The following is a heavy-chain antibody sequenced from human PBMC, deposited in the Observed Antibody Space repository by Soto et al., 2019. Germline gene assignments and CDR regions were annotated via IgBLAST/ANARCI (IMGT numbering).Heavy chain of an antibody. CDR1: GFSFGSYA. Sequence: GGSLRLSCAASGFSFGSYALSWVRQAPGKGLEWVSTISGSDGKTFYADSVKGRFSISRDTSMNALYLQLSSLRIEDTAVYYCAHPRGYGVFDAYDIWGQGTMVTVSS. CDR3: AHPRGYGVFDAYDI. J-gene: IGHJ3*02. D-gene: IGHD1-1*01. V-gene: IGHV3-23*01. CDR2: ISGSDGKT.